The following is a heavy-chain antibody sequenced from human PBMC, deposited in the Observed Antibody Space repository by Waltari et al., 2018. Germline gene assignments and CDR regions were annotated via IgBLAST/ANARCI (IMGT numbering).Heavy chain of an antibody. CDR3: ARDLRGGRGYSYGFFDY. CDR2: IYYSGST. D-gene: IGHD5-18*01. CDR1: GGSISSSSYY. J-gene: IGHJ4*02. V-gene: IGHV4-39*02. Sequence: QLQLQESGPGLVKPSETLSLTCTVSGGSISSSSYYWGWIRQPPGKGLEWIGSIYYSGSTYHHPSLKSRVTISVDTSKNQFSLKLSSVTAADTAVYYCARDLRGGRGYSYGFFDYWGQGTLVTVSS.